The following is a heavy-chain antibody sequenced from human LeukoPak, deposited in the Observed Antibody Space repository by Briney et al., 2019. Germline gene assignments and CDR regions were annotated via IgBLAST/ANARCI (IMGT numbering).Heavy chain of an antibody. CDR1: GGSFSGYY. CDR2: INHSGST. CDR3: ARGRSPAGFDY. J-gene: IGHJ4*02. D-gene: IGHD1-14*01. Sequence: SETLSLTCAVYGGSFSGYYWSWIRQPPGKGLEWIGEINHSGSTNYNPSLKRRVTISVDTSKNQFSLKLSSVTAADTAVYYCARGRSPAGFDYWGQGTLVTVSS. V-gene: IGHV4-34*01.